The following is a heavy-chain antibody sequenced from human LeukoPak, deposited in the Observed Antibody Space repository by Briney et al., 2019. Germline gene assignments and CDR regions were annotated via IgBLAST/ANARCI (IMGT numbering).Heavy chain of an antibody. CDR3: ASGGRPMEYQLLYLGWFDP. Sequence: SVKVSCKASGGTFSSYAISWVRQAPGQGLEWMGVIIPIFGTANYAQKFQGRVTITADESTSTAYMELSSLRSEDTAVYYCASGGRPMEYQLLYLGWFDPWGQGTLVTVSS. D-gene: IGHD2-2*02. CDR2: IIPIFGTA. J-gene: IGHJ5*02. CDR1: GGTFSSYA. V-gene: IGHV1-69*01.